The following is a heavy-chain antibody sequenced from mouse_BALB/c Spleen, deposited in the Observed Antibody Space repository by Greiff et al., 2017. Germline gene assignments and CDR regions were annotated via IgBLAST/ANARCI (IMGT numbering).Heavy chain of an antibody. J-gene: IGHJ3*01. CDR1: GFSLTGYG. V-gene: IGHV2-6-7*01. Sequence: QVQLKESGPGLVAPSQSLSITCTVSGFSLTGYGVNWVRQPPGKGLEWLGMIWGDGSTDYNSALKSRLSISKDNAKSQVFLKMNSLQTDDTARYYCARGYGYDYDAWFAYWGQGTLVTVSA. CDR2: IWGDGST. D-gene: IGHD2-4*01. CDR3: ARGYGYDYDAWFAY.